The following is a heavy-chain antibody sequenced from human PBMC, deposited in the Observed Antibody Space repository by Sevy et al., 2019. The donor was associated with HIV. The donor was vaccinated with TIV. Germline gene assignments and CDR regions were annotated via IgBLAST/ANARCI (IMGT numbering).Heavy chain of an antibody. CDR2: ISDGGGTT. D-gene: IGHD3-10*01. J-gene: IGHJ3*02. CDR3: AKRVAGALAALDI. Sequence: GGSLRLSCAASGFTFRNYVMNWVRQPPGKGLEWVSVISDGGGTTYYVDSVKGRFTISRDHSKSTLYLQMNSLRVEDKAVYFCAKRVAGALAALDIWGQGTMVTVSS. CDR1: GFTFRNYV. V-gene: IGHV3-23*01.